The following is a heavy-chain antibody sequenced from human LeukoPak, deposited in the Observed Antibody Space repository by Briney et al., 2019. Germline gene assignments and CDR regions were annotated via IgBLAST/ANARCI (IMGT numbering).Heavy chain of an antibody. Sequence: SETLSLTCAVYGGSFSGYYWSWIRKPPGKGLEWIGEINHIGSTNYNPSLKSRVTISVDTSKNQFSLKLSSVTAADTAVYYCARSYASSGYYYARGDAPYYFDYWGQGTLVTVSS. CDR3: ARSYASSGYYYARGDAPYYFDY. V-gene: IGHV4-34*01. CDR2: INHIGST. J-gene: IGHJ4*02. CDR1: GGSFSGYY. D-gene: IGHD3-22*01.